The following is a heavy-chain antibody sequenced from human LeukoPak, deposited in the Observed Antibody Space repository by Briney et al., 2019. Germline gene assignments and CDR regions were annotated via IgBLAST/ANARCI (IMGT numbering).Heavy chain of an antibody. CDR1: GFTFSSYW. D-gene: IGHD1-1*01. Sequence: GGSLRLSSAASGFTFSSYWMSWVRQAPGKGLEWVANIKQDGSEKYYVDSVKGRFTISRDNAKNSLYLQMNSLRAEDTAVYYCARDALADYFDYWGQGTLVTVSS. J-gene: IGHJ4*02. V-gene: IGHV3-7*01. CDR2: IKQDGSEK. CDR3: ARDALADYFDY.